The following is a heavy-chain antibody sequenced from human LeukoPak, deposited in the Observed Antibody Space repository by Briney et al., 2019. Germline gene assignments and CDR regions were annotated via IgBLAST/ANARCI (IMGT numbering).Heavy chain of an antibody. V-gene: IGHV3-9*01. CDR1: GFTFDDYA. Sequence: PGGSLRLSCAASGFTFDDYAMHWVRQAPGKGLEWVSGISWNSGSIGYADSVKGRFTISRDNSKNTLYLQMNSLRAEDTAVYYCAKEGYSYGHRNYYYYMDVWGKGTTVTISS. J-gene: IGHJ6*03. CDR2: ISWNSGSI. CDR3: AKEGYSYGHRNYYYYMDV. D-gene: IGHD5-18*01.